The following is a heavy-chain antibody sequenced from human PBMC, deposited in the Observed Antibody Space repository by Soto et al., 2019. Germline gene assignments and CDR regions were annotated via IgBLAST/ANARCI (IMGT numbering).Heavy chain of an antibody. J-gene: IGHJ4*02. Sequence: HPGVPLRLSCSASAFTFSSYAMSWVRQAPGKGLEWVSAISGSGGSTYYADSVKGRFTISRDNSKNTLYLQMNSLRAEDTAVYCCAKARGSYYASFFDYWGQGTLVTVSS. CDR3: AKARGSYYASFFDY. D-gene: IGHD1-26*01. CDR2: ISGSGGST. CDR1: AFTFSSYA. V-gene: IGHV3-23*01.